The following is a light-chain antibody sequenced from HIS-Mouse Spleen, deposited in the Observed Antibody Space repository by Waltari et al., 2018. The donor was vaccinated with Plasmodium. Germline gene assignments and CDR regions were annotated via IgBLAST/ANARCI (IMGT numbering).Light chain of an antibody. Sequence: QSALTQPASVSGSPGPSITISCPGTSRDVGGYHYVSWYPQHPGKAPKLMIYEVSNRPSGVSNRFSGSKSGNTASLTISGLQAEDEADYYCSSYTSSSTWVFGGGTKLTVL. J-gene: IGLJ3*02. CDR1: SRDVGGYHY. V-gene: IGLV2-14*01. CDR2: EVS. CDR3: SSYTSSSTWV.